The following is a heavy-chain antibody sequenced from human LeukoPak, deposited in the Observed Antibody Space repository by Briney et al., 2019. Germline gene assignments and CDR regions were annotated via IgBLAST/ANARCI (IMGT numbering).Heavy chain of an antibody. J-gene: IGHJ5*02. Sequence: PGGSLRLSCAASGFTVSSNYMSWVRQAPGKGLKWVSVIYSGGSTYYADSVKGRLTISRDNSKNTLYLQMNSLRAEDTAVYYCARDTYYDFWSGYPNWFDPWGQGTLVTVSS. CDR1: GFTVSSNY. CDR3: ARDTYYDFWSGYPNWFDP. V-gene: IGHV3-53*05. CDR2: IYSGGST. D-gene: IGHD3-3*01.